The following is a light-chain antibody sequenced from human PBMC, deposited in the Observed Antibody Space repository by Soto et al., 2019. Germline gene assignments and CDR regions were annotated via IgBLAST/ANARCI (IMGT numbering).Light chain of an antibody. CDR2: VAS. J-gene: IGKJ4*01. Sequence: DIQLTQSPSFLSASVGDRVTITCRASQGINTYLAWYQQKSGTAPKLLISVASTLQSGVPSRFSGSGSGTEFTLTISSLQPEDFSSYYCQQVNSYHTAVGGGTKVEIK. CDR1: QGINTY. CDR3: QQVNSYHTA. V-gene: IGKV1-9*01.